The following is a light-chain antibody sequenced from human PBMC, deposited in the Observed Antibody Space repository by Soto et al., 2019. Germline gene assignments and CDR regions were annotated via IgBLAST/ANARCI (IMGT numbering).Light chain of an antibody. V-gene: IGKV3D-15*01. J-gene: IGKJ1*01. CDR3: QQYNNMWT. CDR1: QSVSSN. CDR2: GTS. Sequence: IVMTQSPDTLSVSPGERATLSCRASQSVSSNLAWYQQKPGQAPRLLIYGTSTRATGIPARFSGSGSGTEFPLTISSLQSEDFAVYYCQQYNNMWTFGQGTKVEIK.